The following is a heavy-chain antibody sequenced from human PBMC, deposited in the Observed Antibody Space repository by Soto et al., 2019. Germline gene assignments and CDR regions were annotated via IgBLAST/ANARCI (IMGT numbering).Heavy chain of an antibody. CDR1: GGSFSVYY. V-gene: IGHV4-34*01. Sequence: QVQLQQWGAGPLRPLETLSLTCGVSGGSFSVYYLAWIRQSPGKGLEWIGEINDRGSINYNPSLNSRVSTSVDTSNTHYSLNLRSVTAADTAVYYCAREIHDILTGPPCVWYFELWGRGTLVTVSS. CDR3: AREIHDILTGPPCVWYFEL. J-gene: IGHJ2*01. D-gene: IGHD3-9*01. CDR2: INDRGSI.